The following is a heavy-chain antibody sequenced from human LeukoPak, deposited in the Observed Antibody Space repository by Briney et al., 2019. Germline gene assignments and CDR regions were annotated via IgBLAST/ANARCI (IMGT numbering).Heavy chain of an antibody. CDR3: ARGPQKYYYDSSGYIYI. Sequence: GGSLRLSCAASGFTFSSYAMRWVRQAPGKGLEWVAVISYDGSNKYYADSVKGRFTISRDNSKNTLYLQMNSLRAEDTAVYYCARGPQKYYYDSSGYIYIWGQGTMVTVSS. J-gene: IGHJ3*02. V-gene: IGHV3-30-3*01. D-gene: IGHD3-22*01. CDR2: ISYDGSNK. CDR1: GFTFSSYA.